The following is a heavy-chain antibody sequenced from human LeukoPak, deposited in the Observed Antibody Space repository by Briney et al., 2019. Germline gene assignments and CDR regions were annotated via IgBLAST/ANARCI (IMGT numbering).Heavy chain of an antibody. CDR1: GFTFSSYE. J-gene: IGHJ3*02. V-gene: IGHV3-48*03. CDR3: ARHRSGGSQDDAFDI. CDR2: ISSSGSTI. D-gene: IGHD2-15*01. Sequence: GSLRLSCAASGFTFSSYEMEWVRQAPGKGLEWVSYISSSGSTIYYADSVKGRFTISRDSAKKSLFLQMNSLRAEDTAVYYCARHRSGGSQDDAFDIWGQGTLVTVSS.